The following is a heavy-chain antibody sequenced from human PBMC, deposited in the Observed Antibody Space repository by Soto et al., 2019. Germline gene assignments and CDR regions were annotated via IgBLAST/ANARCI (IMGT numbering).Heavy chain of an antibody. CDR3: AKDKYSDSSGYPDY. CDR1: GFTFSDYA. Sequence: GGSLRLSCAASGFTFSDYAMYWVRQAPGKGLEWVSVISFDGNIKYYTGSVKGRFTISRDNSKNTLHLQVNSLRTEDTALYYCAKDKYSDSSGYPDYWGQGTLVTVSS. CDR2: ISFDGNIK. V-gene: IGHV3-30-3*01. D-gene: IGHD3-22*01. J-gene: IGHJ4*02.